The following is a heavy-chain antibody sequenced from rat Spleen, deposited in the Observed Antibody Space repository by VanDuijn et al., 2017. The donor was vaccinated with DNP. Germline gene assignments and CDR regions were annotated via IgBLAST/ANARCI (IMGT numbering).Heavy chain of an antibody. V-gene: IGHV3-1*01. CDR3: ARWNYYGYNGFDY. D-gene: IGHD1-9*01. Sequence: EVQLQESGPGLVKPSQSLSLTCSVTGYSITSNYWAWIRKFPGNKMEWKGYISYSGSTSYNPSLKSRISITRDTSKNRFFLNLNSVTTDDTATYYCARWNYYGYNGFDYWGQGVMVTVSS. J-gene: IGHJ2*01. CDR2: ISYSGST. CDR1: GYSITSNY.